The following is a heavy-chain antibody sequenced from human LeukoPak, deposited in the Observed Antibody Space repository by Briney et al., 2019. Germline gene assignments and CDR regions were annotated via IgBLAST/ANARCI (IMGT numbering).Heavy chain of an antibody. V-gene: IGHV1-69*01. CDR1: GGTFSSYA. D-gene: IGHD3-10*01. CDR2: IIPIFGTA. J-gene: IGHJ6*04. Sequence: SVKVSCKASGGTFSSYAISWVRQAPGQGLEWMGGIIPIFGTANYAQKFQGRVTITADESTSTAYMELSSLRSEDTAVYYCASGPPVVLLWFGPMDVWGKGTTVTVSS. CDR3: ASGPPVVLLWFGPMDV.